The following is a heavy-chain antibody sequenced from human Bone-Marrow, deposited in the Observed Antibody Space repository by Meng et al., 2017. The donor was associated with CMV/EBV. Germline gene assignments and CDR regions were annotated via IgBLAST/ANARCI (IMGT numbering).Heavy chain of an antibody. D-gene: IGHD3-10*01. CDR1: GYRFSDYG. CDR2: ISAYSGDT. CDR3: ARDHVIRGVYSAY. V-gene: IGHV1-18*01. J-gene: IGHJ4*02. Sequence: ASGKVACKASGYRFSDYGLSWVRQAPGQRPEWLGWISAYSGDTKYAERFQGRVSMTTDTSTSTAHRKLRSLTSDDTAVYYCARDHVIRGVYSAYWGQGTPVIVSS.